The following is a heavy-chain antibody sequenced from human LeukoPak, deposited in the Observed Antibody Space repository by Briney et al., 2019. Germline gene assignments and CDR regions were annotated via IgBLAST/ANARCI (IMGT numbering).Heavy chain of an antibody. CDR1: GFTFSSYA. D-gene: IGHD3-10*01. CDR3: ARIYMKQASAS. CDR2: ISGSGGST. J-gene: IGHJ5*02. Sequence: GGSLRLSCAASGFTFSSYAMSWVRQAPGKGLEWVSAISGSGGSTYYADSAKGRFTISRDNSKNTLFLQMSRLRAEDTAVYYCARIYMKQASASWGQGTLVTVSS. V-gene: IGHV3-23*01.